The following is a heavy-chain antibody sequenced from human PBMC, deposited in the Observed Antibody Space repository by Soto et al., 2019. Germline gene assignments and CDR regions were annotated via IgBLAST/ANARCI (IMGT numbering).Heavy chain of an antibody. Sequence: ASVKVSCTASGYTFTSYGISWVRQAPGQGLEWMGWISAYNGNTNYAQKLQGRVTMTTDTSTSTAYMELRSLRSDDTAVYYCARAVDYYDSSGYYTHEYFQHWGQGTLVTVSS. CDR2: ISAYNGNT. D-gene: IGHD3-22*01. V-gene: IGHV1-18*01. CDR3: ARAVDYYDSSGYYTHEYFQH. CDR1: GYTFTSYG. J-gene: IGHJ1*01.